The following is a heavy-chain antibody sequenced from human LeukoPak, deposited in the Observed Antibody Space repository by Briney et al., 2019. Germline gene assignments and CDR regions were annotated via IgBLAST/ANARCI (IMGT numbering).Heavy chain of an antibody. CDR3: ARDSPSRGSSDYMDV. CDR1: GFTFSRCA. Sequence: GGSLRLSCAASGFTFSRCAFHWVRQAPGEGLEWVALISFDGSNKHYADSVKGRFTISRDNSKNTLYLQMDSLRAEDTAVYYCARDSPSRGSSDYMDVWGKGTTVTVSS. J-gene: IGHJ6*03. D-gene: IGHD6-6*01. CDR2: ISFDGSNK. V-gene: IGHV3-30*01.